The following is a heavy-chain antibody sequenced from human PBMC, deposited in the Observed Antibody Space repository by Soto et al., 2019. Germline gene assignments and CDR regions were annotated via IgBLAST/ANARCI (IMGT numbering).Heavy chain of an antibody. V-gene: IGHV3-11*06. CDR2: ISGSSSYA. D-gene: IGHD2-15*01. CDR3: GRSGSGYFDY. Sequence: PGGSLRLSCAPSGFVFGDYYMGWLRQAAGRGLEWVSYISGSSSYANYTDSLRGRFTVSRDNARHSRFLQMRSLKAEDPGVYYCGRSGSGYFDYWGQGALVTVSS. J-gene: IGHJ4*02. CDR1: GFVFGDYY.